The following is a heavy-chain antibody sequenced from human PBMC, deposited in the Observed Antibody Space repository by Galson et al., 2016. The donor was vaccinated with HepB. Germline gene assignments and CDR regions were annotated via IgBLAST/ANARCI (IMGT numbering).Heavy chain of an antibody. Sequence: SLRLSCAASGFIFDNFIMNWVRQAPGKGLEWVSGISKDGENTYYADAVRGRFTITRDNPNNMLYLQMNSLRAEDTAVFYCARGDWPYQGAFDIWGQGTMVTVSS. CDR3: ARGDWPYQGAFDI. CDR1: GFIFDNFI. CDR2: ISKDGENT. V-gene: IGHV3-23*01. J-gene: IGHJ3*02. D-gene: IGHD3/OR15-3a*01.